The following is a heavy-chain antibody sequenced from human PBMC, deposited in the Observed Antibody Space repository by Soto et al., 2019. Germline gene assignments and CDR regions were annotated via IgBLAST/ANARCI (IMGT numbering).Heavy chain of an antibody. V-gene: IGHV1-69*06. CDR1: GGTVNSYG. CDR2: IIPLYGTV. CDR3: ARLRGIRGVIPSHFGL. D-gene: IGHD3-10*01. Sequence: QAHLAQSGAEVKRPGSSVTVSCKASGGTVNSYGISWVRQAPGQGLEWMGVIIPLYGTVNYAQKFQGSVSITADKSTSTAYMDLNSLRSDDTAVYYCARLRGIRGVIPSHFGLWGQGTLVTVSS. J-gene: IGHJ4*02.